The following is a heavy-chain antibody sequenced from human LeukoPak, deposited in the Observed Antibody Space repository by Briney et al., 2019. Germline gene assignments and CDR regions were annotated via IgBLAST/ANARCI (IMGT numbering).Heavy chain of an antibody. J-gene: IGHJ2*01. D-gene: IGHD2-15*01. CDR2: INTDGSGT. CDR3: ARGYSNWYFDL. CDR1: GFTFSSYG. V-gene: IGHV3-74*01. Sequence: GGSLRLSCAVSGFTFSSYGMAWVRQAPGKGLVWVSRINTDGSGTNYADSVKGRFTISRDNAKSTLYLQMDSLRAEDTAVYYCARGYSNWYFDLWGRGTLVTVSS.